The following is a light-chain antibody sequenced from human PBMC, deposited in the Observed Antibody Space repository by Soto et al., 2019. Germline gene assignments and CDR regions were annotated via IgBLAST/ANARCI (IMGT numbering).Light chain of an antibody. J-gene: IGKJ2*01. CDR1: ESISRDY. CDR2: GAS. V-gene: IGKV3-20*01. Sequence: EIVLTQSPGTLSLSPGQRATLSCRASESISRDYLAWYQQRLCQAPRLLIYGASIGATGIPDRFSGSGSGTDFTLTISRLEPEDFAIYYCQQYGGVPYTFGQGTKLEIK. CDR3: QQYGGVPYT.